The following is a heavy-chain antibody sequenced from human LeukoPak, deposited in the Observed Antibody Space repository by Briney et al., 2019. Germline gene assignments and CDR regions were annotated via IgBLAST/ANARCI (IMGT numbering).Heavy chain of an antibody. CDR3: ARDPDYGGNKDAFDI. CDR1: GDTFTTDY. Sequence: GASVKVSCKASGDTFTTDYIHWVRQGPGQGPEWMGVSNPSGGSTTNAQKFQGRVTMTRDTSTSTVYMELSSLRSEDTAVYYCARDPDYGGNKDAFDIWGQGTTVTVSS. J-gene: IGHJ3*02. CDR2: SNPSGGST. D-gene: IGHD4-23*01. V-gene: IGHV1-46*01.